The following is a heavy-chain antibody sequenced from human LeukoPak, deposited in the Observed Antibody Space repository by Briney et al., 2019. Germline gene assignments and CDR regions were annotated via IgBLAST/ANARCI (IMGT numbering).Heavy chain of an antibody. CDR2: SYSGGST. CDR1: GFTVSSNY. J-gene: IGHJ3*02. D-gene: IGHD3-22*01. Sequence: GGSLRLSCAASGFTVSSNYMSWVRQAPGRGMDWVSDSYSGGSTYYADSVKGRFTISRDNFKNTLYLQMNSLRVEDTAVYYCARDRYYDSSGYGSAFDIWGQGTMVTVSS. CDR3: ARDRYYDSSGYGSAFDI. V-gene: IGHV3-53*01.